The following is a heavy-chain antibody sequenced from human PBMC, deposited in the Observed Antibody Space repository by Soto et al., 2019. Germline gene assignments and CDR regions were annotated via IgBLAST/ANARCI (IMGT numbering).Heavy chain of an antibody. CDR3: AREIAVAGTPYYFDY. CDR1: GGSISSYY. V-gene: IGHV4-59*01. CDR2: IYYSGST. J-gene: IGHJ4*02. Sequence: SETLSLTCTVSGGSISSYYWSWIWQPPGKGLEWIGYIYYSGSTNYNPSLKSRVTISVDTSKNQFSLKLSSVTAADTAVYYCAREIAVAGTPYYFDYWGQGTLVTVSS. D-gene: IGHD6-19*01.